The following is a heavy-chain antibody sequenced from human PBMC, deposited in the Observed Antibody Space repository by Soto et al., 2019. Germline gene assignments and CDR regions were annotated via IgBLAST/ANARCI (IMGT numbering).Heavy chain of an antibody. CDR3: ARVHQHYDILTDWFGP. V-gene: IGHV4-31*03. J-gene: IGHJ5*02. D-gene: IGHD3-9*01. CDR2: IYYSGST. CDR1: GGSISSGGYY. Sequence: QVQLQESGPGLVKPSQTLSLTCTVSGGSISSGGYYWRWIRQHPGKGLEWIGYIYYSGSTYYNPSLKSRVTTAVDTSKNQFSLKLSSVTAADTAVYYCARVHQHYDILTDWFGPWGQGNLVTVSS.